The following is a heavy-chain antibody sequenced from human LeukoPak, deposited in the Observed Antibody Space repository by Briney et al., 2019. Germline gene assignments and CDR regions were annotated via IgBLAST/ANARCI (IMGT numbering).Heavy chain of an antibody. J-gene: IGHJ4*02. D-gene: IGHD5-12*01. Sequence: SGTLSLTCAVSGGSISSGGYSWSWIRQPPGKGLEWIGYIYHSGSTYYNPSLKSRVTISVDRSKNQFSLKLSSVTAADTAVYYCARDFNGGYGLLDYWGQGALVTVSS. CDR3: ARDFNGGYGLLDY. CDR1: GGSISSGGYS. V-gene: IGHV4-30-2*01. CDR2: IYHSGST.